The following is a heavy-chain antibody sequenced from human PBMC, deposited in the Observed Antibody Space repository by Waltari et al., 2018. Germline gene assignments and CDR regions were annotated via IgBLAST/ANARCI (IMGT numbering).Heavy chain of an antibody. D-gene: IGHD3-22*01. CDR1: VYSISSGYS. CDR3: ARHSSGYYYYLDY. CDR2: IYHSGRT. Sequence: QVQLQESGPGLVRTSESLSLTCAVAVYSISSGYSWCWIRQSPGKGLEWFGFIYHSGRTYFNPSLKSRVTISVDTSKNQFFLKLNSVTAADTAVYHCARHSSGYYYYLDYWGQGTLVTVSS. J-gene: IGHJ4*02. V-gene: IGHV4-38-2*01.